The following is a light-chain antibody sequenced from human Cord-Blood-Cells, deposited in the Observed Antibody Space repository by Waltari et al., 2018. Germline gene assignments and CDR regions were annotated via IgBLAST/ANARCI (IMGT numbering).Light chain of an antibody. J-gene: IGLJ2*01. CDR3: QAWDSSTAGV. CDR1: KLGDNY. V-gene: IGLV3-1*01. CDR2: QDS. Sequence: SYELTQPPSVSVSPGQTASITCSGDKLGDNYACWYQQKPGQSPVLVIYQDSKRPSGLPERFSDSTAGNTATLTISGTQAMDEADYYCQAWDSSTAGVFGGGTKLTVL.